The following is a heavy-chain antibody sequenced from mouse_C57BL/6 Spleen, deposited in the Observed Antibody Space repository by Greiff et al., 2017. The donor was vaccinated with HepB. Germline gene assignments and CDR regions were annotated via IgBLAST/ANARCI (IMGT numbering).Heavy chain of an antibody. CDR1: GYAFSSYW. D-gene: IGHD2-5*01. V-gene: IGHV1-80*01. J-gene: IGHJ2*01. CDR3: AREDSNYGVDY. CDR2: IYPGDGDT. Sequence: QVQLHQSGAELVKPGASVKISCKASGYAFSSYWMNWVKQRPGKGLEWIGQIYPGDGDTNYNGKFKGKATLTADKSSSTAYMQLSSLTSEDSAVYFCAREDSNYGVDYWGQGTTLTVSS.